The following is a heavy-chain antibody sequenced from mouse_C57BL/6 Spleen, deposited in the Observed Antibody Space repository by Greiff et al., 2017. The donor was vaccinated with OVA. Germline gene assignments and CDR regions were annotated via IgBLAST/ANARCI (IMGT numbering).Heavy chain of an antibody. CDR2: IRNKANNHAT. J-gene: IGHJ3*01. V-gene: IGHV6-6*01. D-gene: IGHD2-2*01. Sequence: EVKVEESGGGLVQPGGSMKLSCAASGFTFSDAWMDWVRQSPEKGLEWVAEIRNKANNHATYYAESVKGRFTISRDDSKSSVYLQMNSLRAEDTGIYYCTRSTMVTTRSFAYWGQGTLVTVSA. CDR3: TRSTMVTTRSFAY. CDR1: GFTFSDAW.